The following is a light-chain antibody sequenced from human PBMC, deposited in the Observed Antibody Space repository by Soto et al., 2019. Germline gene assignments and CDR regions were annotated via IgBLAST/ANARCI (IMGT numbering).Light chain of an antibody. Sequence: DIQMTQSPSSLSASVGDRVTITCRASRSITGNLNWYQQKPGKAPKLLIYAASTLQSGVPSRFSGSGSGTDFTLTISSLQRDDFATYFCQQSLGIPYTFGQGTRLETK. CDR2: AAS. V-gene: IGKV1-39*01. CDR3: QQSLGIPYT. J-gene: IGKJ2*01. CDR1: RSITGN.